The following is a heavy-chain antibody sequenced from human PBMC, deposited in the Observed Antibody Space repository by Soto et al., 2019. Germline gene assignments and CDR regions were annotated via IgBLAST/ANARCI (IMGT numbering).Heavy chain of an antibody. CDR2: VNPILAMS. J-gene: IGHJ4*02. CDR3: ATSYGSGSSPFDY. CDR1: GDTFSFST. D-gene: IGHD3-10*01. V-gene: IGHV1-69*02. Sequence: QVQLVQSGAEVKKPGSSVKVSCKASGDTFSFSTLNWVRQAPGQGFEWVGRVNPILAMSSSAHKFQGRVSMLADKYTCTAYMELRSLRSDDTSVYYCATSYGSGSSPFDYWGQGTLVTVSS.